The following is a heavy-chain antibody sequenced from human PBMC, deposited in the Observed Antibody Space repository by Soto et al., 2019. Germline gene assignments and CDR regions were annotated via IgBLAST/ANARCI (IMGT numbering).Heavy chain of an antibody. CDR1: GFTFSSYA. CDR3: AREYGDYVLYYYGMDV. J-gene: IGHJ6*02. D-gene: IGHD4-17*01. Sequence: QVQLVESGGGVVQPGRSLRLSCAASGFTFSSYAMHWVRQAPGKGLEWVAVISYDGSNKYYADSVKGRFTISRDNSKNTLYLQLISLRAEDTTVYYCAREYGDYVLYYYGMDVWGQGTTVTVSS. CDR2: ISYDGSNK. V-gene: IGHV3-30-3*01.